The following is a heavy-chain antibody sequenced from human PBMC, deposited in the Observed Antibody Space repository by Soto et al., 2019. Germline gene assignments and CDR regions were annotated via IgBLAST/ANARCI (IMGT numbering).Heavy chain of an antibody. CDR1: GFAFSNFH. D-gene: IGHD6-19*01. V-gene: IGHV3-23*04. CDR3: AKRFSDGWEAGMDV. J-gene: IGHJ6*01. Sequence: EMQVVESGGGLVQPGGSLRLSCAASGFAFSNFHMNWVRQAPGKGLQGVATIGGAGNDIHYADSVEGRFIVSRDNSKKTPHLQMAGLREEDKAIYYGAKRFSDGWEAGMDVWGQGTTVTVSS. CDR2: IGGAGNDI.